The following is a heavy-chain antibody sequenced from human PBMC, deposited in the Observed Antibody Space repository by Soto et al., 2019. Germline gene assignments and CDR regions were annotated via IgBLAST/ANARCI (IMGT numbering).Heavy chain of an antibody. CDR3: ARDSSGCSNYFDY. D-gene: IGHD6-19*01. CDR2: ISAYNGNT. J-gene: IGHJ4*02. V-gene: IGHV1-18*01. CDR1: GYTFTSYG. Sequence: QVQLVQSGAEVKKPGASVKVSCKASGYTFTSYGISWVRQAPGQGLEWMGWISAYNGNTNYAQKLQGRITMTTDTSKSTAYMELRSLRSADTDVYYGARDSSGCSNYFDYWGQGTLVTVSS.